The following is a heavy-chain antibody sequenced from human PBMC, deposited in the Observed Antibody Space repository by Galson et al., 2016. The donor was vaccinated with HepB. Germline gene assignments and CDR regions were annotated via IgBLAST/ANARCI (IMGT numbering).Heavy chain of an antibody. CDR1: GLTFSRFW. CDR2: IKQDGSEK. D-gene: IGHD3-22*01. J-gene: IGHJ4*02. V-gene: IGHV3-7*05. CDR3: ARGADDYHSSGYAFEF. Sequence: SLRLSCAVSGLTFSRFWMSWVRQAPGGGLEWVANIKQDGSEKHYAVSVEGRFTVSRDNGKNSLYLQMTSLRAEDTAVYYCARGADDYHSSGYAFEFGGQGTLVTVSS.